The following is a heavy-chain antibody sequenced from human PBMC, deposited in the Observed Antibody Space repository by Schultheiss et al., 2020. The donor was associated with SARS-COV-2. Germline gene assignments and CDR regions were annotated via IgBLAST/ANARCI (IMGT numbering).Heavy chain of an antibody. CDR3: ARGGIGVGADAFDI. J-gene: IGHJ3*02. Sequence: GGSLRLSCAASGFTFSSYGMHWVRQAPGKGLEWVAVISYDGSNKYYADSVKGRFTISRDNSKNTLYLQMNSLRAEDTAVYYCARGGIGVGADAFDIWGQGTMVTVSS. D-gene: IGHD1-26*01. CDR1: GFTFSSYG. V-gene: IGHV3-30*03. CDR2: ISYDGSNK.